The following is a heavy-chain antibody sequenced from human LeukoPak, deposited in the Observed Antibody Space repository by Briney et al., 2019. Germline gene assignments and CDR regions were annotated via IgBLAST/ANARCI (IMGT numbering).Heavy chain of an antibody. D-gene: IGHD3-22*01. Sequence: ASVKVSCKASGYTFTSYYMHWVRQAPGQGPEWMGIINPSGGSTSYAQKFQGGVTMTRDTSTSTVYMELSSLRSEDTAVYYCARGWVRDYYDSSGYYSGDYWGQGTLVAVSS. CDR3: ARGWVRDYYDSSGYYSGDY. CDR1: GYTFTSYY. CDR2: INPSGGST. J-gene: IGHJ4*02. V-gene: IGHV1-46*01.